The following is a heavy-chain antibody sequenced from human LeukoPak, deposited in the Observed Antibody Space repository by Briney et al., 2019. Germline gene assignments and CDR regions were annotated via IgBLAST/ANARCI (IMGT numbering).Heavy chain of an antibody. CDR1: GYSFTSYW. V-gene: IGHV5-51*01. D-gene: IGHD2-2*01. Sequence: GESLKISRKGSGYSFTSYWIGWVRQMPGKGLGWMGIIYPGDSDTRYSPSFQGQVTISADKSISTAYLQWSSLKASDTAMYYCARRYCSSTSCYVDYWGQGTLVTVSS. J-gene: IGHJ4*02. CDR2: IYPGDSDT. CDR3: ARRYCSSTSCYVDY.